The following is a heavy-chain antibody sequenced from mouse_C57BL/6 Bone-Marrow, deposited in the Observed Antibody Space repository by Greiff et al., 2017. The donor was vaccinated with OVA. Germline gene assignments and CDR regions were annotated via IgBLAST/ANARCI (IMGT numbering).Heavy chain of an antibody. V-gene: IGHV1-85*01. Sequence: VQLQQSGPELVKPGASVKLSCKASGYTFTSYDINWVKQRPGQGLEWIGWIYPSNGSTNYNEKFKGKATLTVDTSSSTAYMQLHSLTSEDSAVYVCARSEGRYYGIAYWGQGTLVTVSA. D-gene: IGHD1-1*01. CDR3: ARSEGRYYGIAY. CDR1: GYTFTSYD. CDR2: IYPSNGST. J-gene: IGHJ3*01.